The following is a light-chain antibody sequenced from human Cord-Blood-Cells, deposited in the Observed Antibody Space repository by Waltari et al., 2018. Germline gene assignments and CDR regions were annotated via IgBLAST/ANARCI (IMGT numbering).Light chain of an antibody. CDR3: QQYNNWPYT. CDR1: QNVRSH. Sequence: EIVMTQSPATLSVSPGERATLPCRASQNVRSHLAWYQQKPGQAPRLLIYGASTRATGIPARFSGSGSGTEFTLTISSLQSEDFAVYYCQQYNNWPYTFGQGTKLEIK. CDR2: GAS. V-gene: IGKV3-15*01. J-gene: IGKJ2*01.